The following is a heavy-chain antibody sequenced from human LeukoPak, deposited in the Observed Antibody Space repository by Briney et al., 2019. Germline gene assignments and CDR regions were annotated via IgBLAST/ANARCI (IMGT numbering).Heavy chain of an antibody. V-gene: IGHV1-2*02. Sequence: GASVKVSCKASGYTFTGYYMHWVRQAPGQGLEWMGWINPNSGGTNNPQKFQGRVTMTRDTSISTAYMELSRLRSDDTAVYYCASPRAIYDYVWGSYRYGLDYWGQGTLVTVSS. J-gene: IGHJ4*02. CDR3: ASPRAIYDYVWGSYRYGLDY. D-gene: IGHD3-16*02. CDR2: INPNSGGT. CDR1: GYTFTGYY.